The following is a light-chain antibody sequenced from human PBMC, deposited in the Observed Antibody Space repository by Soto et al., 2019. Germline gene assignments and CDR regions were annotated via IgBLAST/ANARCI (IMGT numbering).Light chain of an antibody. CDR2: VNSDGRH. CDR1: SGHSNYA. J-gene: IGLJ1*01. CDR3: QTWVSAIQV. Sequence: QLVLTQSPSASASLGASVKLTCTLSSGHSNYAIAWHQQQPEKGPRYLMKVNSDGRHIKGDGIPDRFSGSSSGAERYLTISSLQSEDEADYYCQTWVSAIQVFGTGTKLTVL. V-gene: IGLV4-69*02.